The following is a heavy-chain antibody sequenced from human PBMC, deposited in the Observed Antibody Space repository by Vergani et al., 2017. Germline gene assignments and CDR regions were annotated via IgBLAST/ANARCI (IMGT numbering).Heavy chain of an antibody. CDR1: GFSLSTSGMC. D-gene: IGHD6-19*01. CDR3: ARIQDSSGWYVLDY. Sequence: QVTLRESGPALVKPTQTLTLTCTFSGFSLSTSGMCVSWIRQPPGKALEWLARIDWDDDKYYSTSLKTRLTISKDTSKNQVLLTMTNMDPVDTATYYCARIQDSSGWYVLDYWGQGTLVTVSS. V-gene: IGHV2-70*15. CDR2: IDWDDDK. J-gene: IGHJ4*02.